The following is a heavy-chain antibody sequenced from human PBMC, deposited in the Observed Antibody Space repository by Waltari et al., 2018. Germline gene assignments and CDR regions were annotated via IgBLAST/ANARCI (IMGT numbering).Heavy chain of an antibody. CDR3: ARDRHSSSWDAFDI. D-gene: IGHD6-13*01. CDR1: GFTVSSNY. J-gene: IGHJ3*02. V-gene: IGHV3-53*01. CDR2: IYSGVST. Sequence: EVQLVESGGGLIQPGGSLRLSCAASGFTVSSNYMSWVRRAPGKGLEWVSVIYSGVSTYYADSVKGRFTISRDNSKNTLYLQMNSLRAEDTAVYYCARDRHSSSWDAFDIWGQGTMVTVSS.